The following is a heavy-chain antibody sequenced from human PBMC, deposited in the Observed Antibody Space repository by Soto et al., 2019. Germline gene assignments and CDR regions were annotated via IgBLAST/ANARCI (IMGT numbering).Heavy chain of an antibody. CDR2: ISGSGGST. D-gene: IGHD3-3*01. J-gene: IGHJ4*02. Sequence: GGSLRLSCAASGFTFSSYAMSWVRQAPGKGLEWVSAISGSGGSTYYADSVKGRFTISRDNSKNTLYLQMNSLRAEDTAVYYCAKGGLVLFDDFWSGYYTGFVSDWGQGTLVTVSS. CDR1: GFTFSSYA. V-gene: IGHV3-23*01. CDR3: AKGGLVLFDDFWSGYYTGFVSD.